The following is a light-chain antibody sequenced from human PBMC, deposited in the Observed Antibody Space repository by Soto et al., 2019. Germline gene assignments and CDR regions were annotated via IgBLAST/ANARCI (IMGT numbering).Light chain of an antibody. CDR3: KQTIMWPPYT. Sequence: IVLTQSPITLSLSPGETATLSCRASRSVSRNLAWYQHRPGQAPRLLIYAASARATGVPARFSGSGSGTDYILTISSLQSEDSAVYYCKQTIMWPPYTVGQGTKLDIK. J-gene: IGKJ2*01. CDR1: RSVSRN. CDR2: AAS. V-gene: IGKV3-15*01.